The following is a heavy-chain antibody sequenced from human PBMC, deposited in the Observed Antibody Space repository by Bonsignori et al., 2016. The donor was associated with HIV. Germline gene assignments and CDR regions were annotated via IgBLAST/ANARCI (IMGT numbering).Heavy chain of an antibody. J-gene: IGHJ3*02. CDR3: AKDAGAYSYYDFWSGYYTGAFDI. V-gene: IGHV3-23*01. Sequence: VRQAPGKGLEWVSAISGSGGSTYYADSVKGRFTISRDNSKNTLYLQMNSLRAEDTAVYYCAKDAGAYSYYDFWSGYYTGAFDIWGQGTMVTVSS. D-gene: IGHD3-3*01. CDR2: ISGSGGST.